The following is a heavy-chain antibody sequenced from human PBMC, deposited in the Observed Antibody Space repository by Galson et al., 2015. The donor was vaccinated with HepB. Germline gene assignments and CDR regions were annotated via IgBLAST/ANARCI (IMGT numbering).Heavy chain of an antibody. V-gene: IGHV3-23*01. CDR2: LSGSGGST. CDR3: AKSGYDLAPHYYYYYMDV. J-gene: IGHJ6*03. D-gene: IGHD3-3*01. CDR1: GFTFSSYA. Sequence: SLRLSCAASGFTFSSYAMSWVRQAPGKGLEWVSALSGSGGSTYYADSVKGRVTISRDNSKNTLYLQMNSLRAEDTAVYYCAKSGYDLAPHYYYYYMDVWGKGTTVTVSS.